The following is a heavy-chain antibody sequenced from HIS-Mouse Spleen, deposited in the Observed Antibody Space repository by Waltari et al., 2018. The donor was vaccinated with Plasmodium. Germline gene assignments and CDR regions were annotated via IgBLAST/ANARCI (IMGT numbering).Heavy chain of an antibody. CDR3: ARAAGYSSGWPFDY. CDR1: GFTFSSYW. Sequence: EVQLVESGGGLVQPGGSLRPSCAALGFTFSSYWMSWFRQAPGKGLEWVANIKQDGSEKYYVDSVKGRFTISRDNAKNSLYLQMNSLRAEDTAVYYCARAAGYSSGWPFDYWGQGTLVTVSS. V-gene: IGHV3-7*01. CDR2: IKQDGSEK. D-gene: IGHD6-19*01. J-gene: IGHJ4*02.